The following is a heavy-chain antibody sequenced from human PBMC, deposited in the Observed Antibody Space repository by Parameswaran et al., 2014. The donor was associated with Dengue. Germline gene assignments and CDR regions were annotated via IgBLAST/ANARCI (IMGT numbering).Heavy chain of an antibody. V-gene: IGHV2-5*02. D-gene: IGHD3-10*01. Sequence: PGKALEWLALIYWDDDKRYSPSLKSRLTITKDTSKNQVVLTMTNMDPVDTATYYCARTSNTFYGSGSYVDVWGKGTTVTVSS. CDR2: IYWDDDK. J-gene: IGHJ6*03. CDR3: ARTSNTFYGSGSYVDV.